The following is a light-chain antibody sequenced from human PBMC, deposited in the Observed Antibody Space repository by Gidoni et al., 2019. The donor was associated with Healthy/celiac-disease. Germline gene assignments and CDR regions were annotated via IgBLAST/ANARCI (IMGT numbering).Light chain of an antibody. CDR1: QSVSSSY. V-gene: IGKV3-20*01. CDR3: QQYGSSPWT. J-gene: IGKJ1*01. Sequence: IVFTQSPGTLSLSPGERATLSCSASQSVSSSYLAWYQQKPGQAPRLLIYGASSRDTGIPDRFSGSGSGTEFTLTISRLEPEDFAVYYCQQYGSSPWTFGQGTKVEIK. CDR2: GAS.